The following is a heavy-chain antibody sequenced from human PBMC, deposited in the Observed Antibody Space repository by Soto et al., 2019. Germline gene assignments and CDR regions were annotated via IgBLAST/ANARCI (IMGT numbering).Heavy chain of an antibody. Sequence: GCLRLSGEAGGFTVRSYAMSWIRQAPGKGLEWVSLISAKDVGTYYAESMKTRLTISTDHSRKTAYLQKNSLRADDTAIYYCEKAKNDYNWDNSPRFDYWGQRTLLTVSS. D-gene: IGHD1-20*01. CDR3: EKAKNDYNWDNSPRFDY. CDR1: GFTVRSYA. J-gene: IGHJ4*02. CDR2: ISAKDVGT. V-gene: IGHV3-23*01.